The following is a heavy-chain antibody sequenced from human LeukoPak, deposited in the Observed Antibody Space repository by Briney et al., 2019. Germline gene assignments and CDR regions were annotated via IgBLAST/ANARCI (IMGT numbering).Heavy chain of an antibody. CDR2: ISAYNGNT. CDR1: GYTFTSYG. CDR3: ARVLLNYYDSSGLPWDY. Sequence: GASVKVSCKASGYTFTSYGISWVRQAPGQGLEWMGWISAYNGNTNYAQKLQGRVTMTTDTSTSTAYMELRSLRSDDTAVYYCARVLLNYYDSSGLPWDYWGQGTLVTVSS. J-gene: IGHJ4*02. D-gene: IGHD3-22*01. V-gene: IGHV1-18*01.